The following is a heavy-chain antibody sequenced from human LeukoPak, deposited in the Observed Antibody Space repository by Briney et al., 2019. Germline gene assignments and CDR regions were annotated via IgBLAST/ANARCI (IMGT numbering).Heavy chain of an antibody. CDR1: GYSISSGYY. J-gene: IGHJ5*02. D-gene: IGHD3-22*01. CDR3: ARDIPRRVVITRDWFDP. Sequence: WETVSLTCTVSGYSISSGYYWGWIRPPPGKGLEWIGSIHCSGSTYYNPPLKSRVTITVDTSKNQSSLKLSSVTAADTAVYSCARDIPRRVVITRDWFDPWGRGTLVTVSS. V-gene: IGHV4-38-2*02. CDR2: IHCSGST.